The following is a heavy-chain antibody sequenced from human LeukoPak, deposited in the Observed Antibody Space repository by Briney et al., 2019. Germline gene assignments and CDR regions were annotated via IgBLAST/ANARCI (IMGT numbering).Heavy chain of an antibody. CDR1: GYTFTSYA. CDR3: AEHSGSLNDAFDI. V-gene: IGHV1-3*01. CDR2: INAGNGNT. D-gene: IGHD1-26*01. Sequence: GASVKVSCKASGYTFTSYAMHWVRQAPGQRLEWMGWINAGNGNTKYSQKFQGRVTMTRDTSISTAYMELSRLRSDDTAVYYCAEHSGSLNDAFDIWGQGTMVTVSS. J-gene: IGHJ3*02.